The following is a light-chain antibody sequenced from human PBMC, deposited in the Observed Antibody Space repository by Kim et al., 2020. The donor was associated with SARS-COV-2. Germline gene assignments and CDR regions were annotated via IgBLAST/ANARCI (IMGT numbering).Light chain of an antibody. J-gene: IGLJ1*01. V-gene: IGLV2-23*02. CDR2: EVS. Sequence: QSALTQPASVSGSPGQSITISCTGTSSDVGSYNLVSWYQQHPGKAPKVMIYEVSKRPSGVSTRFSGSKSGNTASLTISGLQAEDDADYYCCSYAGSSTTYVFGTGTKVTVL. CDR3: CSYAGSSTTYV. CDR1: SSDVGSYNL.